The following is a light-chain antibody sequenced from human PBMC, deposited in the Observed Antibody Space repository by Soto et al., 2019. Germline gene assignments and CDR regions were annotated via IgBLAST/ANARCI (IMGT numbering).Light chain of an antibody. CDR3: QQTYRTPLT. CDR1: QTIRSH. J-gene: IGKJ4*01. Sequence: DIQKTQFPLSLSASVGDRVTITCRASQTIRSHLNWYQQKPGEAPKIVIYATSTLQSGVPSRFNGSVSGTDFTLTISSLQPEDFATYYCQQTYRTPLTFGGGTKVDIK. V-gene: IGKV1-39*01. CDR2: ATS.